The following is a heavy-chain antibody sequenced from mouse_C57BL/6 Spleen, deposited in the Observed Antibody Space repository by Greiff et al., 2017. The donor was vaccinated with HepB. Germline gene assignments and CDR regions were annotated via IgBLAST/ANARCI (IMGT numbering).Heavy chain of an antibody. D-gene: IGHD1-1*01. V-gene: IGHV1-64*01. Sequence: VQLQQPGAELVKPGASVKLSCKASGYTFTSYWMHWVKQRPGQGLEWIGMIHPNSGSTNYNEKFKSKATLTVDKSSSTACMQLSSLTSEDSAVYYVARSDYYGSSQFAYWGQGTLVTVSA. CDR3: ARSDYYGSSQFAY. CDR1: GYTFTSYW. CDR2: IHPNSGST. J-gene: IGHJ3*01.